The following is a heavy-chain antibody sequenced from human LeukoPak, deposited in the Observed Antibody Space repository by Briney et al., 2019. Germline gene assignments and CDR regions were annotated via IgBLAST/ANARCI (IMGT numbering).Heavy chain of an antibody. CDR2: ISGGGGRT. CDR3: AKDVRDIVVLIDTYMC. J-gene: IGHJ4*02. CDR1: GFMFNKYG. D-gene: IGHD2-21*01. Sequence: PGGSLRLSCVASGFMFNKYGMSWVRQAPGKGLEWVSVISGGGGRTYYGDSVKGRFTISRDNSKNTVYLQMNSLRAEDTAVYYCAKDVRDIVVLIDTYMCWGQGTLVTVSS. V-gene: IGHV3-23*01.